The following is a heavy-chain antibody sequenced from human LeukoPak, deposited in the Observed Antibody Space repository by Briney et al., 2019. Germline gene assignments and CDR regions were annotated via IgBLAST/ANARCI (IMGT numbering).Heavy chain of an antibody. CDR1: GYTFTSYD. CDR3: ASTMVRGVMVDY. V-gene: IGHV1-8*01. Sequence: ASVKVSCKASGYTFTSYDINWVRQATGQGLEWMGWMNPNSGNTGYAQKFQGRVTMTRNTSIGTAYMELSSLRSEDTAVYYCASTMVRGVMVDYWGQGTLVTVSS. D-gene: IGHD3-10*01. CDR2: MNPNSGNT. J-gene: IGHJ4*02.